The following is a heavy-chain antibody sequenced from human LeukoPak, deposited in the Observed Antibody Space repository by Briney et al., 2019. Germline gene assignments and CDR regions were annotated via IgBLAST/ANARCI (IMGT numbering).Heavy chain of an antibody. J-gene: IGHJ4*02. V-gene: IGHV4-4*02. CDR1: GASIDSHSW. CDR3: ASVASPSGSYYHFDY. Sequence: PSETLSLTCAVSGASIDSHSWWSWVRQPPGKGLEWIGEIYHSGSTNYNPSLKSRVTISVDTSKNQFSLKLSSVTAADTAVYYCASVASPSGSYYHFDYWGQGTLVTVSS. D-gene: IGHD1-26*01. CDR2: IYHSGST.